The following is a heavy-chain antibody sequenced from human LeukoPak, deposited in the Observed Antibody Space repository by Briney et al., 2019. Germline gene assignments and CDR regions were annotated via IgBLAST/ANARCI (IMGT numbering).Heavy chain of an antibody. CDR3: AKDSLLYPWSLGG. J-gene: IGHJ3*01. Sequence: GGSLRLSCAASGFTFSSYGMHWVRQAPGKGLEWVAVISYDGSNKYYADSVEGRFTISRDNSKNTLYLQMNSLRAEDTAVYYCAKDSLLYPWSLGGWGQGTMVTVSS. CDR2: ISYDGSNK. V-gene: IGHV3-30*18. D-gene: IGHD2/OR15-2a*01. CDR1: GFTFSSYG.